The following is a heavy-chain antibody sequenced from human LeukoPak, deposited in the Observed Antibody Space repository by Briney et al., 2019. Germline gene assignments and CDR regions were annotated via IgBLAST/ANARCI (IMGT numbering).Heavy chain of an antibody. CDR1: GFSLSSYS. V-gene: IGHV3-21*01. J-gene: IGHJ6*02. D-gene: IGHD2-2*01. CDR2: ISSSQTYK. CDR3: ARSGHCTSTSCFVGFGMDV. Sequence: GGSLRLSCAASGFSLSSYSMNWVRQSPGKGLEWVSSISSSQTYKYYSDSARGRFTISRDNSLFLQMDNLRVEDTAVYYCARSGHCTSTSCFVGFGMDVWGQGTTVTVSS.